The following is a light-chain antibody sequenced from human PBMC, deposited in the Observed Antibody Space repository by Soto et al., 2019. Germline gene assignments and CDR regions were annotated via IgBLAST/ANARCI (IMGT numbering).Light chain of an antibody. Sequence: QSVLTQPASVSGSPGQSITISCTGTSSDVGGYNFVSWFQQHPGKAPKVILTDVTNRPSGVSSRFSGSKSGNTASLTISGLQSEDEADYYCSSYTISNALVFGGGTKVTVL. J-gene: IGLJ2*01. V-gene: IGLV2-14*03. CDR2: DVT. CDR1: SSDVGGYNF. CDR3: SSYTISNALV.